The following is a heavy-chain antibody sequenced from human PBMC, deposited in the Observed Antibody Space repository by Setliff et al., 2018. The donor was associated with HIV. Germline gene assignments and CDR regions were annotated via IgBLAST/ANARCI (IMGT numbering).Heavy chain of an antibody. Sequence: PGESLKISCQCSGFNFLAHWIGWVRQVPEKGLEWMGIVYPGDSDTRYNPSFEGQVTVSADKTITTAYLQLTSLKASDTAMYFCARLPYYVSGGVFDHWGKGTLVTVYS. V-gene: IGHV5-51*01. J-gene: IGHJ4*02. D-gene: IGHD3-10*01. CDR3: ARLPYYVSGGVFDH. CDR2: VYPGDSDT. CDR1: GFNFLAHW.